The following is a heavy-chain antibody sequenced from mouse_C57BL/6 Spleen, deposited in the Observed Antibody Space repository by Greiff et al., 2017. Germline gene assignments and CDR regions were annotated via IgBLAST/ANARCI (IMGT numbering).Heavy chain of an antibody. V-gene: IGHV8-12*01. CDR3: ARSEAYYDYDNYAMDY. Sequence: QVTLKESGPGILQSSQTLSLTCSFSGFSLSTSGMGVSWIRQPSGKGLEWLAHIYWDDDKRYNPSLKSRLTISKDTSRNQVFLKITSVDTADTATYYCARSEAYYDYDNYAMDYWGQGTSVTVSS. J-gene: IGHJ4*01. CDR1: GFSLSTSGMG. D-gene: IGHD2-4*01. CDR2: IYWDDDK.